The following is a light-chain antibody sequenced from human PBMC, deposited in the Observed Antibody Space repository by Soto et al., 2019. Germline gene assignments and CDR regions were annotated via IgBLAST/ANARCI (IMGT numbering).Light chain of an antibody. CDR2: DAS. CDR3: QPYDSYPST. J-gene: IGKJ2*01. Sequence: DIEMTQSPSTVSASAGDGVTITCRASQSISSWLAWYQQKPGQAPKLLIYDASNLESGVPSGFSGSRSGTECILTLSSLQPDYFSTYYCQPYDSYPSTFGQGTKLEIK. CDR1: QSISSW. V-gene: IGKV1-5*01.